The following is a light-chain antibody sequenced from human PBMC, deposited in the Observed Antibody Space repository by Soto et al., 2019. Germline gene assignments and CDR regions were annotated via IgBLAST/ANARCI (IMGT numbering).Light chain of an antibody. CDR3: QQYTGPPTT. CDR2: WAS. J-gene: IGKJ5*01. V-gene: IGKV3-20*01. CDR1: QTVSRNY. Sequence: IVCTQSPDNLSLSHGYSQTPSCPASQTVSRNYLAWCQQRPGQAPRLRSYWASTRAAGIQDRCSGRGAWTDCTRTSTRLEPEDAAVYFCQQYTGPPTTVGQGTRLEIK.